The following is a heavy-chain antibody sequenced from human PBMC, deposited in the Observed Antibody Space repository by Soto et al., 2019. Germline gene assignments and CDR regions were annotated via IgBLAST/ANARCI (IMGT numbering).Heavy chain of an antibody. D-gene: IGHD2-8*01. V-gene: IGHV4-30-2*01. CDR3: ARDNGNWFDP. Sequence: SETLSLTCAVSGSYISSGGYSWRRIRQPPGKGVEWIGYTYHSGITYCNPSRKSRVTISVDRAKNQLSLKLSSVTAPNTAVYYCARDNGNWFDPGAQGTLVTVSS. CDR1: GSYISSGGYS. J-gene: IGHJ5*02. CDR2: TYHSGIT.